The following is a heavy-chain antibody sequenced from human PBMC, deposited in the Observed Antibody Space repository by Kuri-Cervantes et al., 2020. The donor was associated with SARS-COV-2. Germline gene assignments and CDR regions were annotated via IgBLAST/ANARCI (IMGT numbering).Heavy chain of an antibody. CDR1: GGTFSSYA. D-gene: IGHD5-18*01. CDR2: IIPIFGTA. CDR3: ARDGGLHEGYSYGYIDY. Sequence: SVKVSCKASGGTFSSYAISWVRQAPGQGLEWMGGIIPIFGTANHAQKFQGRVTITADESTSTAYMELSSLRSEDTAVYYCARDGGLHEGYSYGYIDYWGQGTLVTVSS. J-gene: IGHJ4*02. V-gene: IGHV1-69*13.